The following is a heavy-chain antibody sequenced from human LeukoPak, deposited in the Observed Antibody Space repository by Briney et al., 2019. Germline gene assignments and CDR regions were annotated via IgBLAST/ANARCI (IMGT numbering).Heavy chain of an antibody. CDR3: ARDRGGTGDFDY. D-gene: IGHD1-1*01. CDR2: INADNGDT. Sequence: GASVKVSCKASGYTFTRYAIHWVRRAPGQRLEWMGWINADNGDTKYSQKFQGRVTIARDTPASTAYMELSSLRSEDTAVYYCARDRGGTGDFDYWGQGTLVTVSS. V-gene: IGHV1-3*01. CDR1: GYTFTRYA. J-gene: IGHJ4*02.